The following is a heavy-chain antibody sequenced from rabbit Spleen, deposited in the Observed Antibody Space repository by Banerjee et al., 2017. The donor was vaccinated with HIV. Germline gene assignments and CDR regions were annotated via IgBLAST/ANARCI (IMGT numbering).Heavy chain of an antibody. CDR2: IYFGSSGYS. CDR3: ARDAGSGPYIDGYFDL. J-gene: IGHJ4*01. Sequence: QSLEESGGDLVKPGASLTLTCTASGFSFSSTYYMCWVRQAPGKGLEWIACIYFGSSGYSYYATWATGRFTISRTSSTTVTLRMTSLTAADMATYFCARDAGSGPYIDGYFDLWGPGTLV. D-gene: IGHD8-1*01. V-gene: IGHV1S40*01. CDR1: GFSFSSTYY.